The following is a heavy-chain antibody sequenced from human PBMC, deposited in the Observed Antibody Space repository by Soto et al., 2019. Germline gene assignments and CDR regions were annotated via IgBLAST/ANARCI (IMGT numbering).Heavy chain of an antibody. CDR2: ISSSGNT. J-gene: IGHJ4*02. D-gene: IGHD3-22*01. Sequence: SETLSLTCTVSDGSISNFYWSWIRQPPGKGLEWIGYISSSGNTNYNPSLKSRVSISVDTSKNQFSLNLTSVTAADTAVYYCARAPMVLTRSYFDSSGQGXPVTVSS. CDR1: DGSISNFY. V-gene: IGHV4-59*01. CDR3: ARAPMVLTRSYFDS.